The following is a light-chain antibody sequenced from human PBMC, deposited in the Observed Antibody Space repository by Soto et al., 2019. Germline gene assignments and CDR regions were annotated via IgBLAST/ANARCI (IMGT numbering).Light chain of an antibody. Sequence: EIVLTQSPATLSLSPGERATLSCRSSQSVSRYLAWYQQKPGQAPRLLIYDASNSATGIPARFSGSGSGTDFTLTISSLEPEDFAVYYCQHRSSWPITFGGGTKVEIK. J-gene: IGKJ4*01. CDR3: QHRSSWPIT. CDR2: DAS. V-gene: IGKV3-11*01. CDR1: QSVSRY.